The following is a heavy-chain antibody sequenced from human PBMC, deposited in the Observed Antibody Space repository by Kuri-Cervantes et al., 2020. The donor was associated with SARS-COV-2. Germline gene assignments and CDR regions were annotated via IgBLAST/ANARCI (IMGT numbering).Heavy chain of an antibody. CDR1: GIIFSSYP. CDR3: ERDLYGSGSYYTLHFDH. D-gene: IGHD3-10*01. J-gene: IGHJ4*02. Sequence: GESLKISCVASGIIFSSYPMHWVRQAPGKGLELVAVISFDGTNEDYADSGRGRFAISRDNSKDALYLQMNSLRTEETAVYYCERDLYGSGSYYTLHFDHWGQGALVTVSS. CDR2: ISFDGTNE. V-gene: IGHV3-30*09.